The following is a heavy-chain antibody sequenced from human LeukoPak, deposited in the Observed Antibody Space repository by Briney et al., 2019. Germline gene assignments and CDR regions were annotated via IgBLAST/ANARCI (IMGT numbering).Heavy chain of an antibody. Sequence: GGSLRLSCAASGFTFSSYSMNWVRQAPGKGLEWVSSISSSSSYIYYADSVKGRFTISRDYAKNSLYLQMNSLRAEDTAVYYCARVYGSGRPSSYFDYWGQGTLVTVSS. D-gene: IGHD3-10*01. CDR3: ARVYGSGRPSSYFDY. J-gene: IGHJ4*02. V-gene: IGHV3-21*01. CDR2: ISSSSSYI. CDR1: GFTFSSYS.